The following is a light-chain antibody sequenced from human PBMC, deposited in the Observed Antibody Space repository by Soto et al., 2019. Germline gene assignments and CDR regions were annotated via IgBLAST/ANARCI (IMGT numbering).Light chain of an antibody. CDR2: LAS. CDR3: IQTLQTPLT. J-gene: IGKJ4*01. Sequence: VLTQPPSASGTPGQTVTISCSGSASNIGSTFVYWYQHFPGTAPKLLIYLASNRASGVPDRFSGSGSGTDFTLKISRVEAEDFGVYYCIQTLQTPLTFGGGTKVDIK. V-gene: IGKV2-28*01. CDR1: SASNIGSTF.